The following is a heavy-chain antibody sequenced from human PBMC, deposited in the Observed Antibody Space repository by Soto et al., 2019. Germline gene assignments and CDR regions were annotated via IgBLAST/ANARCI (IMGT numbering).Heavy chain of an antibody. CDR1: GFTFSSYG. Sequence: LRLSCAASGFTFSSYGMHWVRQAPGKGLEWVAVISYDGSNKYYADSVKGRFTISRDNSKNTLYLQMNSLRAEDTAVYYCAKERQQLVDYYYYYGMDVWGQGTTVTVSS. D-gene: IGHD6-13*01. CDR2: ISYDGSNK. CDR3: AKERQQLVDYYYYYGMDV. V-gene: IGHV3-30*18. J-gene: IGHJ6*02.